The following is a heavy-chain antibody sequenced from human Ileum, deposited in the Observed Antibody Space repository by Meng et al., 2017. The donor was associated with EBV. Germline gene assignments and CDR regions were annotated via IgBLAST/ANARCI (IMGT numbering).Heavy chain of an antibody. CDR1: GYTFINHD. J-gene: IGHJ5*02. CDR3: ARGSGAGGRDWFDP. V-gene: IGHV1-8*01. CDR2: MNSYTGNA. D-gene: IGHD3-16*01. Sequence: QVQVVESCVEVKKPGASVKVSCKASGYTFINHDINWVRQAAGQGLESIGWMNSYTGNAGYAQKFRGRVTMTRDTSINTAYLEVISLTSEDTAVYYCARGSGAGGRDWFDPWGQGTLVTASS.